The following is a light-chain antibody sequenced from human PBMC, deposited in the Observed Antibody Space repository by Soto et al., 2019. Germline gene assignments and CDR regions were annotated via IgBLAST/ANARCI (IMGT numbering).Light chain of an antibody. V-gene: IGLV2-14*02. CDR2: GVT. J-gene: IGLJ1*01. CDR3: KSYAGSNTYV. Sequence: QSALTQPASVSGSPGQSITISCTGTSSDVGTYYLVSWYQQHPGKAPKLIIYGVTQRPSGVPDRISGSKSGNTASLTVSGLQAADEADYFCKSYAGSNTYVFGSGTKLTVL. CDR1: SSDVGTYYL.